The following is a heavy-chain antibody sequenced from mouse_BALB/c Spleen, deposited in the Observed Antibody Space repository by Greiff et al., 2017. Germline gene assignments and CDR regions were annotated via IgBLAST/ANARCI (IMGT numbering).Heavy chain of an antibody. CDR3: ARKGVYWYFDV. Sequence: EVQRVESGGGLVQPGGSRKLSCAASGFTFSSFGMHWVRQAPEKGLEWVAYISSGSSTIYYADTVKGRFTISRDNPKNTLFLQMTSLRSEDTAMYYCARKGVYWYFDVWGAGTTVTVSS. J-gene: IGHJ1*01. CDR1: GFTFSSFG. V-gene: IGHV5-17*02. CDR2: ISSGSSTI.